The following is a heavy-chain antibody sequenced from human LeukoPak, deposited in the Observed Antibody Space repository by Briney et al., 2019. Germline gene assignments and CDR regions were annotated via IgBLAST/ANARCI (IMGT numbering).Heavy chain of an antibody. D-gene: IGHD6-19*01. CDR3: AKDHEQWLGQDYFDY. Sequence: TGGSLRLSCAASGFTFSSYAMSWVRQAPGKGLEWVSAISGSGGSTYYADSVKGRFTISRDNSKNTLYLQMNSLRAEDTAVYYCAKDHEQWLGQDYFDYWGQGTLVTVSS. V-gene: IGHV3-23*01. J-gene: IGHJ4*02. CDR2: ISGSGGST. CDR1: GFTFSSYA.